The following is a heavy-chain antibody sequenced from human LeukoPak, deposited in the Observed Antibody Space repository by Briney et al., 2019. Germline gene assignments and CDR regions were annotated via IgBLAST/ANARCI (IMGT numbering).Heavy chain of an antibody. J-gene: IGHJ3*02. CDR3: ARAGSGYSFDI. Sequence: SETLSLTCTVSGGSISTYYWTWIRQTPGKGLKWIGYVDYSGSTNYNPSLKSRVTISVDTSENQFSLRLSSVTAADSAMYYCARAGSGYSFDIWGQGTLVTVSS. CDR1: GGSISTYY. V-gene: IGHV4-59*01. D-gene: IGHD3-3*01. CDR2: VDYSGST.